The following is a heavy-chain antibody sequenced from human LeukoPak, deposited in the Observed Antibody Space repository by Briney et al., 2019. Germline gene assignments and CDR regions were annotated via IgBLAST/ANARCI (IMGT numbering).Heavy chain of an antibody. J-gene: IGHJ5*02. V-gene: IGHV4-34*01. CDR1: GGSLNAYY. CDR3: ARDVKFWYGWFDP. CDR2: INHSGST. Sequence: SETLSLTCTVYGGSLNAYYWSWIRQPPGKGLEWIGEINHSGSTNYNPSLKSRVTMSVDTSKNQFSLKLSSVTAADTAVYYCARDVKFWYGWFDPWGQGTLVTVSS. D-gene: IGHD6-13*01.